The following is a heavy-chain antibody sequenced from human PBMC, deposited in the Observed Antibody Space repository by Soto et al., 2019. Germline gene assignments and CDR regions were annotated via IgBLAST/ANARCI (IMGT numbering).Heavy chain of an antibody. CDR3: ARSPYTTGYHYGMDV. Sequence: VGSLRLSCASSVFSFSLYGMHCVRHSPGKGLEWVAVIWYDGSKKYYADSVKGRFTISRDNSKNTLYLQMNSLRAEDTAVYYCARSPYTTGYHYGMDVWGQGTTVTVSS. V-gene: IGHV3-33*01. J-gene: IGHJ6*02. CDR2: IWYDGSKK. CDR1: VFSFSLYG. D-gene: IGHD3-9*01.